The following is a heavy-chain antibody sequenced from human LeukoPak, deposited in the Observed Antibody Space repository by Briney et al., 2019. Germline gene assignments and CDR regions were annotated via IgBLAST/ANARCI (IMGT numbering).Heavy chain of an antibody. J-gene: IGHJ6*04. Sequence: GGSLRLSCAASGFTFSSYSMNWVRQAPGKGLEWVSSISSSSSYIYYADSVKGRFTISRDNAKNSLYPQMNSLRAEDTAVYYCARAVNPPAYFVFMDVWGKGTTVTVSS. D-gene: IGHD2/OR15-2a*01. CDR2: ISSSSSYI. V-gene: IGHV3-21*01. CDR3: ARAVNPPAYFVFMDV. CDR1: GFTFSSYS.